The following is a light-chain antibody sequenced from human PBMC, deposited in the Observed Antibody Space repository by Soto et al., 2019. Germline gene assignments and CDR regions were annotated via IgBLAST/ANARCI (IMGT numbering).Light chain of an antibody. J-gene: IGKJ2*01. Sequence: DIVMTQSPDSLAVSLGERATINCKSSQSVLYSSNNKNYLAGYQQKPGQPPKLLIYWASTRESGVPDRISGSGSGTDFTLTISSLQAEDVAVYYCQQYYSSPNTFGQGTKLEI. V-gene: IGKV4-1*01. CDR1: QSVLYSSNNKNY. CDR2: WAS. CDR3: QQYYSSPNT.